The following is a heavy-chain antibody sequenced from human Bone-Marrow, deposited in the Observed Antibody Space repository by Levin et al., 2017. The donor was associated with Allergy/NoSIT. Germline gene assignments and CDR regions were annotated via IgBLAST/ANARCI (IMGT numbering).Heavy chain of an antibody. V-gene: IGHV3-74*01. CDR3: ARDRGRDYGDYVWYFDL. J-gene: IGHJ2*01. Sequence: RTGGSLRLSCAASGFTFSSYWMYWVRQAPGKGLVWVSRINNDGSGTSYADSVKGRFTISRDNAKNTQYLQMNSLGAEDTAVYYCARDRGRDYGDYVWYFDLWGRGTLVTVSS. D-gene: IGHD4-17*01. CDR2: INNDGSGT. CDR1: GFTFSSYW.